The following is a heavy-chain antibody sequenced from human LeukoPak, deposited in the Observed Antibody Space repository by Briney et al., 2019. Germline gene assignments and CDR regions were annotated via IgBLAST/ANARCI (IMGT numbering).Heavy chain of an antibody. CDR3: ASPTPELTGNYYYGMDV. Sequence: ASVKVSCKASGYTFTSYDINWVRQATGQGLEWMGWMNPNSDNTGYAQKFQGRVTMTRNTSISAAYVELSSLRSEDTAVYYCASPTPELTGNYYYGMDVWGQGTTVTVSS. CDR1: GYTFTSYD. CDR2: MNPNSDNT. V-gene: IGHV1-8*01. D-gene: IGHD7-27*01. J-gene: IGHJ6*02.